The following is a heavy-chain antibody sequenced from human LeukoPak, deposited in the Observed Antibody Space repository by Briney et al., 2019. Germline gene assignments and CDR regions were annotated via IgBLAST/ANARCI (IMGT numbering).Heavy chain of an antibody. J-gene: IGHJ6*02. D-gene: IGHD2-2*01. Sequence: SQTLSLTCAVSGGSIGSGGYSWSWIRQPPGKGLEWIGYIYHSGSTYYNPSLKSRVTISVDRSKNQFSLKLSSVTAADTAVYYCARVGTSRYFDVWGQGTTVTVSS. V-gene: IGHV4-30-2*01. CDR2: IYHSGST. CDR3: ARVGTSRYFDV. CDR1: GGSIGSGGYS.